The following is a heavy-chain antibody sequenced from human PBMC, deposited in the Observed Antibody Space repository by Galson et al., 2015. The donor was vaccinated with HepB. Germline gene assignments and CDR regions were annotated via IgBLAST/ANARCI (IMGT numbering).Heavy chain of an antibody. Sequence: SLRLSCAASGFTFSSYGMHWVRQAPGKGLEWVAVISYDGSNKYYADSVKGRFTISRDNSKNTLYLQMNSLRAEDTAVYYCAKAGDYEVYYYGMDVWGQGTTVTVSS. CDR2: ISYDGSNK. D-gene: IGHD3-16*01. CDR1: GFTFSSYG. J-gene: IGHJ6*02. CDR3: AKAGDYEVYYYGMDV. V-gene: IGHV3-30*18.